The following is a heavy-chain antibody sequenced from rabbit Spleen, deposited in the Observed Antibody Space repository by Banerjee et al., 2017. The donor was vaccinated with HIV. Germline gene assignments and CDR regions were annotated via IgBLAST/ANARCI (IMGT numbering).Heavy chain of an antibody. CDR3: ARDTGTSFSTYGMDL. CDR2: SYAGSSGST. Sequence: QSLEESGGGLVQPEGSLTLTCTASGFSFNNNYYMCWVRQAPGKGLEWIACSYAGSSGSTYSALWAIGRFTISKTSSTTVTLQLNSLTAADTATYFCARDTGTSFSTYGMDLWGPGTLVTVS. CDR1: GFSFNNNYY. J-gene: IGHJ6*01. D-gene: IGHD7-1*01. V-gene: IGHV1S40*01.